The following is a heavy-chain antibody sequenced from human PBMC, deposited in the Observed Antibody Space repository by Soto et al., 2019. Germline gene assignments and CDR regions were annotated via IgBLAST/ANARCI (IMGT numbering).Heavy chain of an antibody. V-gene: IGHV3-30-3*01. CDR2: ISYDGSNK. CDR3: ARDPSPLTGPPMYGMDV. CDR1: GFTFSSYA. Sequence: QVQLVESGGGVVQPGRSLRLSCAASGFTFSSYAMHWVRQAPGKGLEWVAVISYDGSNKYYADSVKGRFTISRDNSKNTLYLQMNSLRAEDTAVYYCARDPSPLTGPPMYGMDVWGQGTTVTVSS. D-gene: IGHD7-27*01. J-gene: IGHJ6*02.